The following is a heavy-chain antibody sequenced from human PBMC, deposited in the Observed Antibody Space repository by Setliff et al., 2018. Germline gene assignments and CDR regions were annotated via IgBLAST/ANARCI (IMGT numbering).Heavy chain of an antibody. CDR1: DGAFSTYY. CDR3: VRDRTAYSYGLDV. D-gene: IGHD5-18*01. Sequence: KLPETLSLTCDVYDGAFSTYYWTWIRQPPGKGLEWIGEMHQSGRTKFNPSLKTRVTMSVDTSKNQFALNLRSVTAADAAVYYCVRDRTAYSYGLDVWARGTTVTVS. V-gene: IGHV4-34*01. J-gene: IGHJ6*02. CDR2: MHQSGRT.